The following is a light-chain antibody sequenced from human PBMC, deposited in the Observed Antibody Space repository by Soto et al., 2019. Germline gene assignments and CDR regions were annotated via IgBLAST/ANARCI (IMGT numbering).Light chain of an antibody. J-gene: IGKJ1*01. CDR3: HQYNNWPPT. Sequence: DIVMTQSPATLSVSPGERATLSCRASQSVDVNLAWYFQNPGQAPRLVIYGASTRATGIPARYSGSGSGTEFTLTISSLQSEDFAVYYCHQYNNWPPTVGQGTKVDSK. CDR1: QSVDVN. V-gene: IGKV3-15*01. CDR2: GAS.